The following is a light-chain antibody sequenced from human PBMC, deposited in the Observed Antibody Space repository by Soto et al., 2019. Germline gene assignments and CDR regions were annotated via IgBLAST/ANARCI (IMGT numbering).Light chain of an antibody. V-gene: IGLV1-44*01. Sequence: QAVVTQPPSASGTPGQRVTISCSGSSSNIGSNTVNWYQQLPGTAPKLLIYSNNQRPSGVPDRFSGSKSGTSASLAISGLQSEDEADYYCAAWDDSRVVFGGGTKVTAL. J-gene: IGLJ2*01. CDR1: SSNIGSNT. CDR2: SNN. CDR3: AAWDDSRVV.